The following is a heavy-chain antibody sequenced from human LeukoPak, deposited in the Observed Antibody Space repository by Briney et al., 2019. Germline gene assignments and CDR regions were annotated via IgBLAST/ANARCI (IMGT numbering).Heavy chain of an antibody. CDR3: ARGNIVGAYYYYMDV. D-gene: IGHD1-26*01. V-gene: IGHV3-30*02. Sequence: PGGSLRLSCAASGFAFSSTGMHWVRQAPGKGLEWVAFIRYNARNEYYRDSVKGRFTISRDNSKNTLYLQMNSLRAEDTAVYYCARGNIVGAYYYYMDVWGKGTTVTVSS. CDR2: IRYNARNE. J-gene: IGHJ6*03. CDR1: GFAFSSTG.